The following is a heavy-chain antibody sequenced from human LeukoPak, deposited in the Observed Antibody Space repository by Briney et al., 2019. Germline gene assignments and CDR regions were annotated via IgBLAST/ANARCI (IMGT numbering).Heavy chain of an antibody. Sequence: GGSLRLSCAASGFTFSSYGMSWVRQAPGKGLEWVANIKQDGSEKYYVGSVKGRFTISRDNAKNSLYLQMNSLRAEDTAVYYCARDTTDYDFWSGYGPSPYYYGMDVWGQGTTVTVSS. J-gene: IGHJ6*02. CDR3: ARDTTDYDFWSGYGPSPYYYGMDV. CDR1: GFTFSSYG. D-gene: IGHD3-3*01. CDR2: IKQDGSEK. V-gene: IGHV3-7*01.